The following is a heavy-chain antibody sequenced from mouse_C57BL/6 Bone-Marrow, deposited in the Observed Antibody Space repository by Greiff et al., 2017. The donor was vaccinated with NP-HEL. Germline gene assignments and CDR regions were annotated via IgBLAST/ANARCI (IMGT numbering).Heavy chain of an antibody. Sequence: VQLQQPGAELVKPGASVKLSCKASGYTFTSYWMHWVQQRPGRGLEWIGRIDPNSGGTKYNEKFKSKATLTVDKPSSTAYRQLSSLTAEDSAVYDCARRLLRSLYYAMDYWGQGTSVTVSS. CDR2: IDPNSGGT. CDR3: ARRLLRSLYYAMDY. D-gene: IGHD1-1*01. V-gene: IGHV1-72*01. J-gene: IGHJ4*01. CDR1: GYTFTSYW.